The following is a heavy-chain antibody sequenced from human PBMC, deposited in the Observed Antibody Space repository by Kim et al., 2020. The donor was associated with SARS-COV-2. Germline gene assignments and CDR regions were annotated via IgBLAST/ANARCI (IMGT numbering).Heavy chain of an antibody. J-gene: IGHJ6*02. CDR2: ISGDGGST. CDR1: GFTFDDYA. V-gene: IGHV3-43*02. Sequence: GGSLRLSCAASGFTFDDYAMHWVRQAPGKGLEWVSLISGDGGSTYYAYSVKGRFTISIDNSKNSLYLQMNSLRTEDTAFYYCAKDIGSVWFGELFLSPYYYGRDFWGQGPPVTVSS. CDR3: AKDIGSVWFGELFLSPYYYGRDF. D-gene: IGHD3-10*01.